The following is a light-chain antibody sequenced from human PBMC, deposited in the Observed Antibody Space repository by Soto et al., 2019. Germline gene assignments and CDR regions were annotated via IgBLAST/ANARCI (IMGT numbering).Light chain of an antibody. CDR2: GAS. V-gene: IGKV3-15*01. J-gene: IGKJ1*01. Sequence: EIVMTQSPATLSVSPGERATLSCRASQSVTSNLAWYQQKPGQAPRLLIYGASTRATGIPTRFSGGGSGTEFTLTISSLQSEDFALYYCQQYNNWPPRWTFGQGTKVEIK. CDR3: QQYNNWPPRWT. CDR1: QSVTSN.